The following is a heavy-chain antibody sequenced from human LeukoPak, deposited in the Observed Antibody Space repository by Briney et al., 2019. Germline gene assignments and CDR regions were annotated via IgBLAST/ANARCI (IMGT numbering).Heavy chain of an antibody. CDR2: INHSGST. CDR3: ARGASLPRYNWFDP. D-gene: IGHD4-17*01. Sequence: PSETLSLTCTVSGYSISSGYYWGWIRQPPGKGLEWIGEINHSGSTNYNPSLKSRVTISVDTSKNQFSLKLSSVTAADTAVYYCARGASLPRYNWFDPWGQGTLVTVSS. V-gene: IGHV4-38-2*02. CDR1: GYSISSGYY. J-gene: IGHJ5*02.